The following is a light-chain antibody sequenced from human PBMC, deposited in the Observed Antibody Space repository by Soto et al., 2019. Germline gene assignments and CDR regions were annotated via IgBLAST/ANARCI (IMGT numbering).Light chain of an antibody. J-gene: IGKJ1*01. Sequence: EIVMTQSPATLSVSPGERATLSCRASQSVSSNLAWYQQKPGQAPRLLIYGASSRATGIPDRFSGSGSGTDFTLTISRLEPEDFAVYYCQQYGSSPETFGQGTKVHIK. CDR2: GAS. V-gene: IGKV3-20*01. CDR1: QSVSSN. CDR3: QQYGSSPET.